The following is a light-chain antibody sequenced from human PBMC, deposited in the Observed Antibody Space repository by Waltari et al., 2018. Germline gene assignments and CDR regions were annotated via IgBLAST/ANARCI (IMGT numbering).Light chain of an antibody. CDR2: FAS. Sequence: DIELTQSPSSLSASVGDRVTISCRASETINTYINWYQQKPGEPPKLLIYFASNLQSGVPLRFTGRGSGTDFTLTISDLQSEDFATYYCQQTHTRPATFGPGTRVDVK. V-gene: IGKV1-39*01. J-gene: IGKJ3*01. CDR3: QQTHTRPAT. CDR1: ETINTY.